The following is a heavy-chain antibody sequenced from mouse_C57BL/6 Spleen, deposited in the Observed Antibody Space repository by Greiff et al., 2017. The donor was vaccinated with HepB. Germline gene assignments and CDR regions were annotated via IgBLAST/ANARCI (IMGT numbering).Heavy chain of an antibody. D-gene: IGHD1-1*01. V-gene: IGHV1-81*01. CDR2: IYPRSGNT. J-gene: IGHJ2*01. CDR3: ARCTTVVATDFDY. CDR1: GYTFTSYG. Sequence: QVQLQQSGAELARPGASVKLSCKASGYTFTSYGISWVKQRTGQGLEWIGEIYPRSGNTYYNEKFKGKATLTADKSSSTAYMELRSLTSGDSAVYFCARCTTVVATDFDYWGQGTTLTVSS.